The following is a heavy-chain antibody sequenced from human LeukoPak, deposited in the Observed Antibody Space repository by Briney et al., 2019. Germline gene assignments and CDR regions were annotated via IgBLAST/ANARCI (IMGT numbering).Heavy chain of an antibody. Sequence: GASVKVSCKASGYTFTSYGISWVRQAPGQGLEWMGRIIPIFTITDYSQKFQGRVTITADTSTSTAYMELSSLRSEDTAVYYCARGPQDYGDYRHFDYWGQGTLVTVSS. CDR3: ARGPQDYGDYRHFDY. V-gene: IGHV1-69*04. CDR2: IIPIFTIT. D-gene: IGHD4-17*01. CDR1: GYTFTSYG. J-gene: IGHJ4*02.